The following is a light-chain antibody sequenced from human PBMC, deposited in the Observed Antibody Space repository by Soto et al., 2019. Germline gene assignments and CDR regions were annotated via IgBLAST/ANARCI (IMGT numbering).Light chain of an antibody. V-gene: IGLV2-14*01. CDR1: SSDVGGYNY. CDR3: SSYTSTSTLFV. Sequence: QSALTQPASVSGSPGQSITIPCTGTSSDVGGYNYVSWYQQHPGKAPKVMIYDVSNRPSGVSNRFSGSKSGNTASLSISGLQAEDEADYYCSSYTSTSTLFVFGTGTQLTVL. CDR2: DVS. J-gene: IGLJ1*01.